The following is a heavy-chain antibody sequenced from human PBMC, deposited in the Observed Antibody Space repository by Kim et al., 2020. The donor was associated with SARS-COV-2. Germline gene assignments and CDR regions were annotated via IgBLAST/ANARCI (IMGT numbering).Heavy chain of an antibody. CDR3: ARVSLELPEPDY. Sequence: WSWIRQPPGKGLEWIGYIYYSGSTYYNPSLKSRVTISVDTSKNQFSLQLSSVTAADTAVYYCARVSLELPEPDYWGQGTLVTVSS. CDR2: IYYSGST. J-gene: IGHJ4*02. D-gene: IGHD1-7*01. V-gene: IGHV4-30-4*01.